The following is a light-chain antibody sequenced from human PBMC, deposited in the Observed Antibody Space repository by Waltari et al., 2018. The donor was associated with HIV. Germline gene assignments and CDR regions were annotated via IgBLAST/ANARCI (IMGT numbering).Light chain of an antibody. J-gene: IGKJ1*01. CDR3: QQYNNWPPWT. Sequence: EIVMTQSPATLSVSPGERATLSCRASQSVSSNLAWYQQKPGQAPRLLIYDASTRATGIPARFSGSGSGTYFTLTISSLQSEDFAVYYCQQYNNWPPWTFGQGTKVEIK. CDR2: DAS. CDR1: QSVSSN. V-gene: IGKV3-15*01.